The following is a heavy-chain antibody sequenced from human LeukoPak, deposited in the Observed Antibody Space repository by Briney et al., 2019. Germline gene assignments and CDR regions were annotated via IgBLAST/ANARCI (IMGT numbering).Heavy chain of an antibody. V-gene: IGHV4-38-2*02. D-gene: IGHD6-6*01. CDR3: ARDASGWFDP. Sequence: PSETLSLTCAVSGYSISSGYYWGWIRQPPGKGLEWIGSIYHSGSTYYSPSLKSRVTISVDTSKNQFSLKLSSVTAADTAVYYCARDASGWFDPWGQGTLVTVSS. J-gene: IGHJ5*02. CDR1: GYSISSGYY. CDR2: IYHSGST.